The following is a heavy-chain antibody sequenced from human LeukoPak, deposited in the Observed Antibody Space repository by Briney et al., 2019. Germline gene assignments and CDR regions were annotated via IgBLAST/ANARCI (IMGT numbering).Heavy chain of an antibody. CDR2: INPNSGGT. Sequence: ASVKVSCKASGYTFTGYYMHWVRQAPGQGLEWMGRINPNSGGTNYAQKFQGRVTMTRDTSISTAYMELSRLRSDDTAVYYCARGSIAAAGSAFDIWGRGTMVTVSS. CDR3: ARGSIAAAGSAFDI. D-gene: IGHD6-13*01. V-gene: IGHV1-2*06. J-gene: IGHJ3*02. CDR1: GYTFTGYY.